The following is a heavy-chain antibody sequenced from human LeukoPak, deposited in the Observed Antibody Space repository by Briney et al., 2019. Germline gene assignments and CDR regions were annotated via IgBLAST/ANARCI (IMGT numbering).Heavy chain of an antibody. CDR2: ISYDGSNK. D-gene: IGHD3-22*01. J-gene: IGHJ6*02. CDR3: AKDQTYDSSGYYQTPPGV. Sequence: GGPLRLPCPASGFTLFSYGMHWVRQAPGKGLEWVAVISYDGSNKYYADSVKGRFTISRDNSKNTLYLQMNSLRAEDTAVYYCAKDQTYDSSGYYQTPPGVWGQGTTVTVSS. V-gene: IGHV3-30*18. CDR1: GFTLFSYG.